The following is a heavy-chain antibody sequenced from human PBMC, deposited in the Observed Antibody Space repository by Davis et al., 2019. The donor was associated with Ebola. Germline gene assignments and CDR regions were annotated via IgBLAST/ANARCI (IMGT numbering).Heavy chain of an antibody. J-gene: IGHJ4*02. Sequence: PSETLSLTCSVSGDSITRYYLHWIRQAPGKTLEWIGYVYYGQAIYNPSLKSRVTLSVDMSKHQFSLKLSSLTTADTAVYYCARGFWQDYFDYWSQGTLVTVSS. CDR2: VYYGQA. V-gene: IGHV4-59*01. CDR3: ARGFWQDYFDY. CDR1: GDSITRYY. D-gene: IGHD3-10*01.